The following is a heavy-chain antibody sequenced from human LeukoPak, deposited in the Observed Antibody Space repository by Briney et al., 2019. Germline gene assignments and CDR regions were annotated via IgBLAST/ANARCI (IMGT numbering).Heavy chain of an antibody. Sequence: KPSETLSLTCTVSGGSISTYYWSWIRQPPGKGLECIGYSFYSGSTYYNPSLKSRLMMSVDTSKNQFSLRLTSVTAADTAVYYCARGDFYDGGGRNWFDPWGQGTLVIVSS. V-gene: IGHV4-59*12. J-gene: IGHJ5*02. CDR3: ARGDFYDGGGRNWFDP. CDR1: GGSISTYY. D-gene: IGHD3-16*01. CDR2: SFYSGST.